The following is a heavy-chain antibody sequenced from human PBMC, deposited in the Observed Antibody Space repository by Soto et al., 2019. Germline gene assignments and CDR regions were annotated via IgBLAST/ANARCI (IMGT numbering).Heavy chain of an antibody. J-gene: IGHJ3*02. CDR3: AREHDKFGKAFDI. CDR1: GGSIRSDF. V-gene: IGHV4-59*01. CDR2: IHSRGVT. Sequence: QVRLQESGPRLLKPSGTLSLICTVSGGSIRSDFWSWIRQHPGKALEWLGYIHSRGVTNYNPSLRRRVFISADTSKNQFSRHLRSVIAADTALYFRAREHDKFGKAFDIWGPGTVVTVSS. D-gene: IGHD3-16*01.